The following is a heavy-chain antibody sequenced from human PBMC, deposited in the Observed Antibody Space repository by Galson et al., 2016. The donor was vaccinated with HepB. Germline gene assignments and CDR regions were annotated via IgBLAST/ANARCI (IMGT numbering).Heavy chain of an antibody. Sequence: SVKVSCKASGYTFTTSGISWVRQAPGQGLEWMGWISTYRGETKYAQNFQGVLTLTTDSSTTTAYMELRSLRFDDTAMYYCARDVQYRFDSWGQGTLVTVSS. CDR3: ARDVQYRFDS. D-gene: IGHD2/OR15-2a*01. V-gene: IGHV1-18*01. CDR1: GYTFTTSG. CDR2: ISTYRGET. J-gene: IGHJ4*02.